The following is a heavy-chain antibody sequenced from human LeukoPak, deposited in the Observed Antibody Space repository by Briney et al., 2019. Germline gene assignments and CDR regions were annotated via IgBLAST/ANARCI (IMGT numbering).Heavy chain of an antibody. J-gene: IGHJ4*02. CDR3: QSRFLEWLLDY. Sequence: SETLPLTCTVSGGSISSNNYYWGWIRQPPGKGLEWIGGIYYGGYTYYNPSLKSRVTISVDTSKNQFSLKLSSVTAADTAIYYCQSRFLEWLLDYWGQGTLVTVSS. V-gene: IGHV4-39*01. CDR2: IYYGGYT. CDR1: GGSISSNNYY. D-gene: IGHD3-3*01.